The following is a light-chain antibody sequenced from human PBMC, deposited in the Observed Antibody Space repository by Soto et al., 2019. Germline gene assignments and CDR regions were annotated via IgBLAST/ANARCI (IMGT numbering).Light chain of an antibody. CDR3: QSYDSSLSGCVV. J-gene: IGLJ2*01. V-gene: IGLV1-40*01. Sequence: QAVVTQPPSVSGAPGQRVTISCTGSSSNIGAGYDVHWYQQLPGTAPKLLIYVNSNRPSGVPDRFSGSRSGTSASLAITGLQAEDEADYYCQSYDSSLSGCVVFGGGTKVTVL. CDR1: SSNIGAGYD. CDR2: VNS.